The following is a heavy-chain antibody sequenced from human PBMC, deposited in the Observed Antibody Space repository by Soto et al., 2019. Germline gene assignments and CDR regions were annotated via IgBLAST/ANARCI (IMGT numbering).Heavy chain of an antibody. D-gene: IGHD2-21*02. CDR3: ARASRYCGGDCYPGYYGMDV. CDR1: GFTFSSYG. CDR2: IWYDGSNK. J-gene: IGHJ6*02. V-gene: IGHV3-33*01. Sequence: GGSLRLSCAASGFTFSSYGMHWVRQAPGKGLEWVAVIWYDGSNKYYADSVKGRFTISRDNSKNTLYLQMNSLRAEDTAAYYCARASRYCGGDCYPGYYGMDVWGQGTTVTVSS.